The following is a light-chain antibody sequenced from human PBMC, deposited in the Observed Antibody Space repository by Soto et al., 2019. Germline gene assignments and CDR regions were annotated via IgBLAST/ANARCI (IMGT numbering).Light chain of an antibody. CDR1: SSDVGAYEY. CDR2: DVS. V-gene: IGLV2-14*03. CDR3: TSYTIRRLYV. Sequence: QSALAQPASVSGSPGQSITISSTGTSSDVGAYEYVSWYQQHPGKAPKLLIYDVSNLPSEVSTRFSCSKSGNTASLTISGLQAEDEGDYYCTSYTIRRLYVFGSGTKVT. J-gene: IGLJ1*01.